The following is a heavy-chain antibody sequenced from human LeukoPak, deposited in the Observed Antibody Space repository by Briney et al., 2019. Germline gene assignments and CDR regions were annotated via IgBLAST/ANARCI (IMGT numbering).Heavy chain of an antibody. D-gene: IGHD6-13*01. CDR1: GGSISSSSYY. J-gene: IGHJ6*03. V-gene: IGHV4-39*07. CDR3: ASGIAAAYYYYMDV. CDR2: IHYSGST. Sequence: SETLSLTCTVSGGSISSSSYYWAWIRQPPGKGLEWIGSIHYSGSTYYNPSLQSRVTISIDTSKNQFSLKLRFVTAADTAVYYCASGIAAAYYYYMDVWGKGTTVTISS.